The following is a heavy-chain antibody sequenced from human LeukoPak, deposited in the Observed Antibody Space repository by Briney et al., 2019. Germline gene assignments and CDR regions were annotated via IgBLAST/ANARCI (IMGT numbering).Heavy chain of an antibody. J-gene: IGHJ4*02. Sequence: ASVKVSCKASGGTFSSYAISWVRQAPGQGLEWMGGIIPIFGTANYAQKFQGRVTITTDESTSTAYMELSSLRSEDTAVYYCARASISFVVVTAFDYWGQGTLVTVSS. CDR1: GGTFSSYA. D-gene: IGHD2-21*02. CDR3: ARASISFVVVTAFDY. CDR2: IIPIFGTA. V-gene: IGHV1-69*05.